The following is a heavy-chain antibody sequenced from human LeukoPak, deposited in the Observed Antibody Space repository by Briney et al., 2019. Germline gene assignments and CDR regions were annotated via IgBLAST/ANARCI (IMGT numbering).Heavy chain of an antibody. D-gene: IGHD3-10*01. CDR1: GFSFSNAW. CDR2: IYYSGST. Sequence: GSLRLSCAASGFSFSNAWMSWIRQPPGKGLEWIGYIYYSGSTNYNPSLKSRVTISVDTSKNQFSLKLSSVTAADTAVYYCARHGILWFGELSQTYGMDVWGQGTTVTVSS. J-gene: IGHJ6*02. CDR3: ARHGILWFGELSQTYGMDV. V-gene: IGHV4-59*08.